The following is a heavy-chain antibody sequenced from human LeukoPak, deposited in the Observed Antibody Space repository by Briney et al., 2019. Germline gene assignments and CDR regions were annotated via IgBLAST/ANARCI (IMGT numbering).Heavy chain of an antibody. CDR2: VYYSGNT. Sequence: SETLSLTCTVSGASFTSSYWSWIRQPPGRGLEWIGYVYYSGNTNYNPSLKSRVTLSVDMSKNQFSLKLNSVTAADTAIYYCARGYYDSRGYSNAFDIWGQGTMVTVSS. CDR1: GASFTSSY. V-gene: IGHV4-59*01. D-gene: IGHD3-22*01. J-gene: IGHJ3*02. CDR3: ARGYYDSRGYSNAFDI.